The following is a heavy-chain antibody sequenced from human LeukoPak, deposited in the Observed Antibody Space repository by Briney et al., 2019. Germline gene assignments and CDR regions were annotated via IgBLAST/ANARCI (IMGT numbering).Heavy chain of an antibody. D-gene: IGHD3-22*01. V-gene: IGHV1-46*01. J-gene: IGHJ3*02. Sequence: GASVKVFCKASGYTFSTYYIHWVRQAPGQGLEWMGIINPSGGSTTYAQKFQGRVTMTRDTSTRTVYMELSSLKSEDTAVYYCARDDSSGYYFGAFDIWGQGTMVTVSS. CDR3: ARDDSSGYYFGAFDI. CDR2: INPSGGST. CDR1: GYTFSTYY.